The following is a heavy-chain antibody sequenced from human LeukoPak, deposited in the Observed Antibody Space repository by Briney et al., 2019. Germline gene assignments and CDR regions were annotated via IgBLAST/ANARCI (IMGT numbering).Heavy chain of an antibody. CDR3: ARGGEGPYSSSVVGHFDY. CDR1: GFTVSSNY. J-gene: IGHJ4*02. D-gene: IGHD6-6*01. CDR2: IYSGGST. V-gene: IGHV3-66*01. Sequence: GGSLRLSCAASGFTVSSNYMSWVRQAPGKGLEWVSVIYSGGSTYYADSVKGRFTISRDNAKNSLYLQMNSLRAEDTAVYYCARGGEGPYSSSVVGHFDYWGQGTLVTVSS.